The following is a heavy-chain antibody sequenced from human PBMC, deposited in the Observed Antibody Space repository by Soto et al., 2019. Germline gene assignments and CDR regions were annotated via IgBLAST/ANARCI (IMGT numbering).Heavy chain of an antibody. J-gene: IGHJ6*02. CDR1: GFSFGSYS. Sequence: GSLRLSCEASGFSFGSYSMNWVRQAPGKGLEWVSFISGRGTTTYYADSVRGRFTVSRDNAKNSLSLEVNSLRDEDTAVYYCARLGYCSSATCKYYFYYYGMDVWGQGTTVTVSS. CDR3: ARLGYCSSATCKYYFYYYGMDV. CDR2: ISGRGTTT. V-gene: IGHV3-48*02. D-gene: IGHD2-2*01.